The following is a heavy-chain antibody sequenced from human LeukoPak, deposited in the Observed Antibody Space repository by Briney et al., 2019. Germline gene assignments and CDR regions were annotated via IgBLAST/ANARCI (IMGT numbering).Heavy chain of an antibody. Sequence: SETLSLTCTVSGASISSYCWSWIRQPPGKGLEWLGYIYTSGSTNYNPSLESRVTISVDTSRKHFSLKLRSVTAADTAVYYCASSYDYAVGGFDFWGQGILVTVSS. CDR1: GASISSYC. V-gene: IGHV4-4*09. CDR2: IYTSGST. J-gene: IGHJ4*02. D-gene: IGHD4-17*01. CDR3: ASSYDYAVGGFDF.